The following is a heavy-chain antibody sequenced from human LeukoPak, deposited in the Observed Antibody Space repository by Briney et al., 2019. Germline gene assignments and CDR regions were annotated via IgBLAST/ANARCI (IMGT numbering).Heavy chain of an antibody. CDR3: ATDGDTGMAARSFDI. CDR1: GYTLTELS. CDR2: FDPEDGET. Sequence: VASVKVSCKASGYTLTELSIHWVRQAPGKGLEWMGGFDPEDGETTYAQKFQGRVTMTEDTSTDTAYMEVSDLRSDDTAMYYCATDGDTGMAARSFDIWGPGTMVTVSS. J-gene: IGHJ3*02. D-gene: IGHD6-6*01. V-gene: IGHV1-24*01.